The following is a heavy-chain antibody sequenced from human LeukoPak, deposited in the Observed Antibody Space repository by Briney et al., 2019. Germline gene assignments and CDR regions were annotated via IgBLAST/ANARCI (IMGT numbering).Heavy chain of an antibody. V-gene: IGHV5-51*01. CDR1: GYSFTSYW. CDR3: SRGGYCSSTSCAHPPLFDP. Sequence: GESLKISCKGSGYSFTSYWIGWVRQMPGKGLEWMGIIYPGDSDTKYSPSFQGQVTISADKSISTAYLQWSSLKASDSAMYYCSRGGYCSSTSCAHPPLFDPWGPGNLVTVSS. J-gene: IGHJ5*02. D-gene: IGHD2-2*01. CDR2: IYPGDSDT.